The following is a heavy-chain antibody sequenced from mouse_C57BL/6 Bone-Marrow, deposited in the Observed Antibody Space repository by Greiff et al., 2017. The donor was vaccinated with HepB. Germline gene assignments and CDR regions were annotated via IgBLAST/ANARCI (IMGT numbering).Heavy chain of an antibody. V-gene: IGHV1-5*01. CDR3: TRAIYYYGSSEAWFAY. CDR2: IYPGNSDT. J-gene: IGHJ3*01. Sequence: VQLQQSGTVLARPGASVKMSCKTSGYTFTSYWMHWVKQRPGQGLEWIGAIYPGNSDTSYNQKFKGKAKLTAVTSASTAYMELSSLTNEDSAVYYCTRAIYYYGSSEAWFAYWGQGTLVTVSA. CDR1: GYTFTSYW. D-gene: IGHD1-1*01.